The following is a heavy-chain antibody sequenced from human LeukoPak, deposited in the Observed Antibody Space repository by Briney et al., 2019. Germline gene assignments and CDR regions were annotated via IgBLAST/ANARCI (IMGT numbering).Heavy chain of an antibody. J-gene: IGHJ4*02. Sequence: PGGSLRLSCAASGFTFSDYGMHWVRQAPGKGLEWVTVISYDGSNKYYGDSVKGRFTISRDNSKNTLYLQMNSLRVEDTAVYYCARGGAHSSSNCDYWGQGTLVTVPS. D-gene: IGHD6-13*01. CDR1: GFTFSDYG. CDR2: ISYDGSNK. V-gene: IGHV3-30*03. CDR3: ARGGAHSSSNCDY.